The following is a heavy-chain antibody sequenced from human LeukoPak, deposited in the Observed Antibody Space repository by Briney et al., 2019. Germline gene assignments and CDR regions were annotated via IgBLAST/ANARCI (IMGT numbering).Heavy chain of an antibody. CDR3: ARGPGDGYAYAIFDY. V-gene: IGHV3-53*01. CDR2: IYSGGST. J-gene: IGHJ4*02. D-gene: IGHD5-24*01. CDR1: GFTVSSYY. Sequence: PGGSLRLSCAASGFTVSSYYMSWVRQAPGKGLEWVSVIYSGGSTYYADSVKGRFTISRDNSKNTLYLQMNSLRAEDTAVYYCARGPGDGYAYAIFDYWGQGTLVTVSS.